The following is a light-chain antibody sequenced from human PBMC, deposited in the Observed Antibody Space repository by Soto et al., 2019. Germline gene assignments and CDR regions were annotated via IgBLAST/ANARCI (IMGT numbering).Light chain of an antibody. CDR2: EGS. V-gene: IGLV2-23*01. Sequence: QSALTQPASVSGSPGQSITISCTGTSSDVGSYNLVSWYQQHPGKAPKLMIYEGSKRPSGVSNRFYGSKSGNTASLTISGLQAEDEADYYCCSYAGSRRVFGGGTQLTVL. J-gene: IGLJ2*01. CDR3: CSYAGSRRV. CDR1: SSDVGSYNL.